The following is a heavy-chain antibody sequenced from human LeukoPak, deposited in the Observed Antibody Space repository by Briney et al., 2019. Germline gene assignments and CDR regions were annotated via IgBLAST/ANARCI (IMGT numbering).Heavy chain of an antibody. CDR2: INPNSGGT. V-gene: IGHV1-2*02. CDR3: ARDWGRGSYFDY. Sequence: ASVKVSCKASGYTFTGYYMHWVRQAPGQGLEWMGWINPNSGGTNYAQKLQGRVTMTTDTSTSTAYMELRSLRSDDTAVYYCARDWGRGSYFDYWGQGTLVTVSS. D-gene: IGHD3-16*01. CDR1: GYTFTGYY. J-gene: IGHJ4*02.